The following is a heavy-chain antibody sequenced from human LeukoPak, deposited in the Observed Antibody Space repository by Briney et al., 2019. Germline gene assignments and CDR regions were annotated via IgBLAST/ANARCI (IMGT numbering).Heavy chain of an antibody. CDR1: GYTFTGYY. Sequence: VASVKVSCKASGYTFTGYYMHWVRQAPGQGLEWMGWINPNSGGTNYAQKFQGRVTMTRDTSISTAYMELSRLRSDDTAVYYCARVPSGCVYYGMDVWGQGTTVTVSS. CDR2: INPNSGGT. J-gene: IGHJ6*02. D-gene: IGHD6-19*01. V-gene: IGHV1-2*02. CDR3: ARVPSGCVYYGMDV.